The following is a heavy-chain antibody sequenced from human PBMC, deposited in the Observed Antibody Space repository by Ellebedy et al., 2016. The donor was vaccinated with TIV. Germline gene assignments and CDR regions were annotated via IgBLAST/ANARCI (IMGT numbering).Heavy chain of an antibody. Sequence: GGSLRLSCAASGFPFSTYAINWVRQAPGKGLEWVANIKQDESEKYYVDSVNGRFTISRDNAKNLLYLQMNSLGDEDTAMYYCVRDVFGGFFDYWGQGTLVTVSS. CDR1: GFPFSTYA. CDR2: IKQDESEK. CDR3: VRDVFGGFFDY. V-gene: IGHV3-7*01. J-gene: IGHJ4*02. D-gene: IGHD3-10*01.